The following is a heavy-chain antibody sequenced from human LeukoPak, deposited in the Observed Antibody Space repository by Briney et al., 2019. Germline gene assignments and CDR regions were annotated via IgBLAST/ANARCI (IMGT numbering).Heavy chain of an antibody. V-gene: IGHV3-7*01. CDR3: ARYYDFWSGRGYFQH. CDR2: IKQDGSEK. J-gene: IGHJ1*01. D-gene: IGHD3-3*01. CDR1: GFTFSSYW. Sequence: GGSLRLSCAASGFTFSSYWMSWVRQAPGKGLEWVANIKQDGSEKYYVDSVKGRFTISRDNAKNSLYLQMNSLRAEDTAVYYCARYYDFWSGRGYFQHWGQGTLVTVSS.